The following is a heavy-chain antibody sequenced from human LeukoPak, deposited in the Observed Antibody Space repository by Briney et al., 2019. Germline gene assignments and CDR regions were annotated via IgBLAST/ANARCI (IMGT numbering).Heavy chain of an antibody. CDR2: ISYSGST. CDR3: ARTTHFTMIIH. CDR1: GGSISSGDYY. D-gene: IGHD3-22*01. Sequence: SETLSLTCTVSGGSISSGDYYWNWIRQPPGKGLEWIGYISYSGSTYYNPSLKSRVTVSVDTSKNRFSLKLSSVTDADTAVYYCARTTHFTMIIHWGQGTLVTVSS. V-gene: IGHV4-30-4*08. J-gene: IGHJ1*01.